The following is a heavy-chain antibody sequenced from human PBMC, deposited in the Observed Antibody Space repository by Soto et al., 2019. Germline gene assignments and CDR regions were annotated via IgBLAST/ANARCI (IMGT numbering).Heavy chain of an antibody. CDR3: AKAGGENYYDSSGYPLFGMDV. Sequence: GGSLRLSCAASGFTFSSYAMSWVRQAPGKGLEWVSAISGSGGSTYYADSVKGRFTISGDNSKNTLYLQMNSLRAEDTAVYYCAKAGGENYYDSSGYPLFGMDVWGQGTTVTVSS. D-gene: IGHD3-22*01. V-gene: IGHV3-23*01. CDR2: ISGSGGST. J-gene: IGHJ6*02. CDR1: GFTFSSYA.